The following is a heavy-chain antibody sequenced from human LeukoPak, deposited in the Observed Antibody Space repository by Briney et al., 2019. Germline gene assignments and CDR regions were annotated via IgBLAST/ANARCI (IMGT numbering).Heavy chain of an antibody. CDR2: IYYMGST. V-gene: IGHV4-39*01. CDR3: VRGAFYYDSSAFAVSDQ. CDR1: GGSISSYY. D-gene: IGHD3-22*01. J-gene: IGHJ4*02. Sequence: PSETLSLTCTVSGGSISSYYWGWVRQPPGRGLEWIGSIYYMGSTNYNPSLKSRVTISVDRSKNQFSLMLRSVTAADTAVYYCVRGAFYYDSSAFAVSDQWGQGTLVIVSS.